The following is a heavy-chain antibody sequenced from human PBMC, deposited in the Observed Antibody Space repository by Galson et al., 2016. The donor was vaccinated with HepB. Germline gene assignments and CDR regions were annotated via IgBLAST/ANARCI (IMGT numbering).Heavy chain of an antibody. D-gene: IGHD1-7*01. Sequence: SVKVSCKASGGTFSSYAISWARQAPGQGLEWMGGIIPIFATSDYAQRFQGRVTITADESTSTAYMELSGLRSEDTAVYYCVRDAAITGTPFDYWGQGTLVTVAS. V-gene: IGHV1-69*13. CDR3: VRDAAITGTPFDY. CDR1: GGTFSSYA. CDR2: IIPIFATS. J-gene: IGHJ4*02.